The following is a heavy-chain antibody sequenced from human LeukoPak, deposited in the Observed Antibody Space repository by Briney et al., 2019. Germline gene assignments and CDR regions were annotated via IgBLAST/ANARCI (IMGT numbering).Heavy chain of an antibody. CDR2: IGGSGGST. CDR1: GFTFYNYA. Sequence: GGSLRLSCAASGFTFYNYAMGWVRQAPGKGLEWVSHIGGSGGSTYYADSVKGRFTISRDNLKNTLYLRMNSLRADDTALYYCAKTFDNGDYAGFDYWGQGTLVTVSS. J-gene: IGHJ4*02. D-gene: IGHD4-17*01. V-gene: IGHV3-23*01. CDR3: AKTFDNGDYAGFDY.